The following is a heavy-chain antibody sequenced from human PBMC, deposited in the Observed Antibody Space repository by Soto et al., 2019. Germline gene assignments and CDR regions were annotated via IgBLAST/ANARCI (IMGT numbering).Heavy chain of an antibody. J-gene: IGHJ4*02. D-gene: IGHD6-19*01. CDR3: ARGTSSGWDYFDY. CDR2: THTSGSA. CDR1: GGSISSYF. V-gene: IGHV4-4*07. Sequence: SATLSLTCSVSGGSISSYFWSWIRQPAGKGLEWIGRTHTSGSAYYNPSLRSRVSMSVDTSKNQFSLRLNSVTAADTAVYYCARGTSSGWDYFDYWGQGTLVPSPQ.